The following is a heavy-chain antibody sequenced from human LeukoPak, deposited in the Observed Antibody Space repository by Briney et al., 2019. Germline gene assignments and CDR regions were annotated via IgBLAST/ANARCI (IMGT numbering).Heavy chain of an antibody. J-gene: IGHJ4*02. CDR2: IYYSGST. CDR3: ARFVLGATQSHLDY. D-gene: IGHD1-26*01. CDR1: GGSISSGGYY. V-gene: IGHV4-31*03. Sequence: SETLSLTCTVSGGSISSGGYYWSWIRQHPGKGLEWIGYIYYSGSTYYNPSLKSRVTISVDTSKNQFSLKLSSVTAADTAVYYCARFVLGATQSHLDYWGQGTLVTVSS.